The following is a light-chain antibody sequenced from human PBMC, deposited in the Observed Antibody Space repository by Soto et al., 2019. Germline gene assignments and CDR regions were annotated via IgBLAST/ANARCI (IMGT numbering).Light chain of an antibody. J-gene: IGLJ2*01. CDR1: SGHSCYA. V-gene: IGLV4-69*01. CDR2: LSSDGSH. Sequence: QLVLTQSPSASASLGASVKLTCTLSSGHSCYAIAWHQQQPEKGPRYLMKLSSDGSHSKGDGIPDRFSGSSSGAERYLTISSLHSEDEADYYCQTWDTGARVVFGGRTKLTVL. CDR3: QTWDTGARVV.